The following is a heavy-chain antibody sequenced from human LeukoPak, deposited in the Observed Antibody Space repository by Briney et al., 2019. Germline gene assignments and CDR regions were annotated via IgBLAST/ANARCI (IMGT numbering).Heavy chain of an antibody. CDR2: ISSNGGST. Sequence: GGSLRLSCAASGFTFSSYAMHWVRQAPGKGLEYVSAISSNGGSTYYANSVKGRFTISRDNSKNTLYLQMGSLRAEDMAVYYCARDLIPYYDFWTGFDPWGQGTLVTVSP. CDR1: GFTFSSYA. CDR3: ARDLIPYYDFWTGFDP. D-gene: IGHD3-3*01. J-gene: IGHJ5*02. V-gene: IGHV3-64*01.